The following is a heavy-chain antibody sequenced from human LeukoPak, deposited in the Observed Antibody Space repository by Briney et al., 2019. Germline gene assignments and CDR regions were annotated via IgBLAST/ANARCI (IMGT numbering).Heavy chain of an antibody. CDR1: GFTFSSCD. Sequence: GGSLRPSCAASGFTFSSCDMSWVRQAPGKGLEWVSAISGSGTDTYYADSVKGRFTISRDTSKNTLYLQMNSLRAEDTAVYYCAKEGAMVRGVYWGQGTLVTVS. CDR3: AKEGAMVRGVY. D-gene: IGHD3-10*01. CDR2: ISGSGTDT. J-gene: IGHJ4*02. V-gene: IGHV3-23*01.